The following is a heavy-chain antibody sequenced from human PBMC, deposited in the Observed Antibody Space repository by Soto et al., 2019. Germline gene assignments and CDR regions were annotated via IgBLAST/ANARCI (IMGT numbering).Heavy chain of an antibody. J-gene: IGHJ6*02. V-gene: IGHV3-30*18. CDR1: GFTFSSYG. Sequence: QVQLVESGGGVVQPGRSLRLSCAASGFTFSSYGMHWVRQAPGKGLEWVAVISYDGSNKYYADSVKGRFTISRDNSKNTLYLQMNSLRAEDTAVYYCEKDLRGSYYFEYGMDVWGQGTTVTVSS. CDR2: ISYDGSNK. D-gene: IGHD1-26*01. CDR3: EKDLRGSYYFEYGMDV.